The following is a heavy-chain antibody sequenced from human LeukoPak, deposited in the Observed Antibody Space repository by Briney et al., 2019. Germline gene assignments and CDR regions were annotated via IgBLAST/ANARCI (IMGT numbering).Heavy chain of an antibody. CDR2: ISSDSKTI. CDR3: ARKPITGSHSGAFDI. CDR1: GFTFRSHT. J-gene: IGHJ3*02. D-gene: IGHD1-26*01. V-gene: IGHV3-48*04. Sequence: PGGSLRLSCAASGFTFRSHTINWVRQAPGKGLEWVSSISSDSKTIYYTDSVRGRFTISRDNAKNSLYLQMNSLRGEDTGVFYCARKPITGSHSGAFDIWGQGTMVTVSS.